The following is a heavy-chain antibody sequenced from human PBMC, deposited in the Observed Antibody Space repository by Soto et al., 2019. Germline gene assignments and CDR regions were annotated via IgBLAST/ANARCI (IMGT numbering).Heavy chain of an antibody. CDR2: VVVGSDNT. J-gene: IGHJ6*02. Sequence: KVSCKTSGFTFSKSSVQWMRQARGQRLEWIGWVVVGSDNTRYAQNFQDRVTITRDMSTSTSYMELNSLRVEDTAVYYCARGVRSGSYPYYYYAMDVWGQGTTVTVSS. CDR3: ARGVRSGSYPYYYYAMDV. D-gene: IGHD1-26*01. CDR1: GFTFSKSS. V-gene: IGHV1-58*01.